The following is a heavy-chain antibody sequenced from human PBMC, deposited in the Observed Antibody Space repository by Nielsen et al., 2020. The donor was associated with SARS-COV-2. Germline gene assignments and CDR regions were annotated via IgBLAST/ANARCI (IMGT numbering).Heavy chain of an antibody. CDR3: AKDGYNYDYFDY. V-gene: IGHV3-23*01. CDR1: GGSISSGGYY. D-gene: IGHD5-24*01. J-gene: IGHJ4*02. Sequence: ETLSLTCTVSGGSISSGGYYWSWVRQAPGKGLEWVSAISGSGGSTYYADSVKGRFTISRDNSKNTLYLQMNSLRAEDTAVYYCAKDGYNYDYFDYWGQGTLVTVSS. CDR2: ISGSGGST.